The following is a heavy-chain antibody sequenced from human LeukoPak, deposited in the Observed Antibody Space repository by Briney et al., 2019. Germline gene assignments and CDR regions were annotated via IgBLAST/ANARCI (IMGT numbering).Heavy chain of an antibody. CDR1: GGTFSSYA. CDR2: IIPIFGTA. V-gene: IGHV1-69*13. J-gene: IGHJ4*02. Sequence: ASVKVSCKASGGTFSSYAISWVRQAPGRGLEWMGGIIPIFGTANYAQKFQGRVTITADESTSTAYMELNSLRAEDTAVYYCAKDAGYSSGKGAALDYWGQGTLVTVSS. D-gene: IGHD6-19*01. CDR3: AKDAGYSSGKGAALDY.